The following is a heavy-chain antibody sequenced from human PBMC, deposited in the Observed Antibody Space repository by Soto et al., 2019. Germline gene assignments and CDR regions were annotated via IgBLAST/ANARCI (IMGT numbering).Heavy chain of an antibody. D-gene: IGHD3-10*01. J-gene: IGHJ4*02. CDR2: IYWDDDK. CDR1: GFSLSTSGVG. Sequence: QITLKESGPTLVKPTQTLTLTCTFSGFSLSTSGVGVGWIRQPPGKALEWLALIYWDDDKRYSPSLKSRLTITKDTTKNRVVLTMTNMDPVDTATYYCAPPYYYGSGSYVDYWGQGTLVTVSS. CDR3: APPYYYGSGSYVDY. V-gene: IGHV2-5*02.